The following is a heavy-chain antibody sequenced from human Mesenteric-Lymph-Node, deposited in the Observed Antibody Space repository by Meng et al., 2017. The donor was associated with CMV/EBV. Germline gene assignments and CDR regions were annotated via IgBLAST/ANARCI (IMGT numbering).Heavy chain of an antibody. CDR1: GFKFGSYA. CDR3: ARTLPYGFGSASLGY. D-gene: IGHD3-10*01. J-gene: IGHJ4*02. Sequence: GSGFKFGSYAMHWVRQAPGKGLEWVALISYDGATKYADSVKGRFTISRDNSMNTLFLQMGSLRSEDTSIYYCARTLPYGFGSASLGYWGQGTLVTVSS. V-gene: IGHV3-30-3*01. CDR2: ISYDGATK.